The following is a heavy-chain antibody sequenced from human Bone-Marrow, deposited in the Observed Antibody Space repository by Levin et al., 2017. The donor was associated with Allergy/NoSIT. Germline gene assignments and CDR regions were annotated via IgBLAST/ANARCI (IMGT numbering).Heavy chain of an antibody. Sequence: SETLSLTCTVSGGSISSYYWSWIRQPPGKGLEWIGYIYYSGSTNYNPSLKSRVTISVDTSKNQFSLKLSSVTAADTAVYYCARDHAARPNYYYYYYMDVWGKGTTVTVSS. D-gene: IGHD6-6*01. CDR3: ARDHAARPNYYYYYYMDV. J-gene: IGHJ6*03. CDR2: IYYSGST. V-gene: IGHV4-59*01. CDR1: GGSISSYY.